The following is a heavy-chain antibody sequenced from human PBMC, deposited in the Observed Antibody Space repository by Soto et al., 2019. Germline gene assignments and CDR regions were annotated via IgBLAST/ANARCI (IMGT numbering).Heavy chain of an antibody. CDR3: ARVEDYYGFPHYYYGMDV. Sequence: SVKVSCKASGGTFSSYAISWVRQAPVQGLEWMGGIIPIFGTANYAQKFQGRVTITADESTSTAYMELSSLRSEDTAVYYCARVEDYYGFPHYYYGMDVWGQGTTVTGYS. V-gene: IGHV1-69*13. J-gene: IGHJ6*02. CDR2: IIPIFGTA. CDR1: GGTFSSYA. D-gene: IGHD3-10*01.